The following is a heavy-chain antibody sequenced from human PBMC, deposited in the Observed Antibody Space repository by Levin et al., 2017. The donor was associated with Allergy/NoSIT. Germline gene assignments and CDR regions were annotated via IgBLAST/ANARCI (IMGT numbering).Heavy chain of an antibody. CDR2: ISAYNGNT. CDR3: ARVGIDFWGVYQKSWGYMDV. D-gene: IGHD3-3*01. CDR1: GYNFTNYG. Sequence: ASVKVSCKASGYNFTNYGISWVRQAPGQGLEWLGWISAYNGNTNYAQKFQGRVTMTIQTSTNTAYMELRSLRSDDTAVYYCARVGIDFWGVYQKSWGYMDVWGQGTTVTVSS. J-gene: IGHJ6*03. V-gene: IGHV1-18*01.